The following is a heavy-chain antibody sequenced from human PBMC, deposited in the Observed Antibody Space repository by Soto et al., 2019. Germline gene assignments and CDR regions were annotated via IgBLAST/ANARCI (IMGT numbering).Heavy chain of an antibody. J-gene: IGHJ4*02. Sequence: EVQLLESGGGLVQPGGSLRLSCAASGFTFSTYAMSWVRQAPGKGLEWVSKIINSGGSTYYADSVKGRFTISRDNSKNTLYLQMNSLRAEDTDVYYCATGQQLGYWGQGTLVTVSS. V-gene: IGHV3-23*01. CDR3: ATGQQLGY. CDR2: IINSGGST. D-gene: IGHD6-13*01. CDR1: GFTFSTYA.